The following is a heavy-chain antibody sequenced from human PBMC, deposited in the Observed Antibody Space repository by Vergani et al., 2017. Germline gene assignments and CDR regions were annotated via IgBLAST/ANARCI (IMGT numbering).Heavy chain of an antibody. CDR2: IKSKTEGGTT. CDR1: GFTFSNAW. Sequence: EVQLVESGGGLVKPGGSLRISCAASGFTFSNAWMSWVRQAPGNGWEWVGSIKSKTEGGTTDYAAPVKGRFTIARDDTKNTMYLQMNSLETEDTAVYYCAKAPFYESSCLNSGFDYWGQGTLVTVSS. J-gene: IGHJ4*02. CDR3: AKAPFYESSCLNSGFDY. D-gene: IGHD3-22*01. V-gene: IGHV3-15*01.